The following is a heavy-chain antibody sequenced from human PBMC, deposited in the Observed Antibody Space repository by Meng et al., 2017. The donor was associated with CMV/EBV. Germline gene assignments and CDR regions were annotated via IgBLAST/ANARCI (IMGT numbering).Heavy chain of an antibody. CDR2: IKQDGSEK. D-gene: IGHD2-2*01. Sequence: GGSLRLSCAASGFTFSSYWMSWVRHAPGQGLEWVANIKQDGSEKYYVDSVKGRFTISRDNAKNSLYLQMNSLRAEDTAVYYCAREDRPLVHCSSTSCRTNYYYYGMDVWGQGTTVTVSS. CDR3: AREDRPLVHCSSTSCRTNYYYYGMDV. J-gene: IGHJ6*02. V-gene: IGHV3-7*01. CDR1: GFTFSSYW.